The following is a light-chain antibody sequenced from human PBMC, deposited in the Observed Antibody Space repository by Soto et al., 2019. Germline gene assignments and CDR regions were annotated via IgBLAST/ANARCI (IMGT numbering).Light chain of an antibody. J-gene: IGLJ1*01. Sequence: QSVLTQPPSVSAAPGQKVTISCSGSSSNIGNNYVSWYQQLPGTAPKLLIYENNKRPSGIPDRFSGSKSGTSATLGITGLQTGDEADYYCGTGKVFGTGTKVTVL. CDR3: GTGKV. CDR2: ENN. V-gene: IGLV1-51*02. CDR1: SSNIGNNY.